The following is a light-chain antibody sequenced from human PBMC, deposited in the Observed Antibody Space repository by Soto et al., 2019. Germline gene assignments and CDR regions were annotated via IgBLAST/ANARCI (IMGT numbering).Light chain of an antibody. CDR3: QQYNDWPSWT. CDR1: QSVSSS. V-gene: IGKV3-15*01. CDR2: GSS. J-gene: IGKJ1*01. Sequence: EIVMTQSPATLSVSPGERATLSCRASQSVSSSLAWYQHQPGQAPRLLIYGSSTRATGIPARFSGSGSGTEFTITISSLHSEDFAVYYCQQYNDWPSWTFGQGTKVEIK.